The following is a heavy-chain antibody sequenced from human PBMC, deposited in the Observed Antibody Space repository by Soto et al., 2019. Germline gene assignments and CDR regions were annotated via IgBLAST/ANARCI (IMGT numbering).Heavy chain of an antibody. CDR1: GGSFSGYY. V-gene: IGHV4-34*01. Sequence: PSETLSLTCAVHGGSFSGYYWSWIRQPPGKGLEGIGEINHSGSTNYNPSLKSRVTISVDTSKNQFSLKLSSVTAADTAVYYCARRPLNYDLWSGTAKPFDYWGQGTLVTVSS. CDR3: ARRPLNYDLWSGTAKPFDY. CDR2: INHSGST. J-gene: IGHJ4*02. D-gene: IGHD3-3*01.